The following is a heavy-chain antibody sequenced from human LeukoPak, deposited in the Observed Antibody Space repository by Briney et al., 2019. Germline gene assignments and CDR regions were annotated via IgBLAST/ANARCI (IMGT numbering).Heavy chain of an antibody. V-gene: IGHV4-59*08. J-gene: IGHJ4*02. CDR3: ARVDSTYGYAGGNYFDS. D-gene: IGHD5-18*01. Sequence: SETLSLTCAVYGGSFSGYYWSWIRQPPGKGLEWIGYIYYSGSTNYNPSLKSRVTISVDTSKNQFSLKLSSVTAADTVVYYCARVDSTYGYAGGNYFDSWGQGTLVTVSS. CDR1: GGSFSGYY. CDR2: IYYSGST.